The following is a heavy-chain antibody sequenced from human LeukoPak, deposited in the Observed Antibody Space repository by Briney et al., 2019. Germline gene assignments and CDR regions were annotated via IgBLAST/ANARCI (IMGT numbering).Heavy chain of an antibody. CDR2: IYHSGST. D-gene: IGHD4-23*01. CDR3: ARSYVTTVVTPFDY. J-gene: IGHJ4*02. Sequence: SGTLSLTCAVSGGSISSSNWWSWVRQPPGKGLEWIGEIYHSGSTNYNPSLKSRVTISVDKSKNQFSLKLSSVTAAYTAVYYCARSYVTTVVTPFDYWGQGTLVTVSS. V-gene: IGHV4-4*02. CDR1: GGSISSSNW.